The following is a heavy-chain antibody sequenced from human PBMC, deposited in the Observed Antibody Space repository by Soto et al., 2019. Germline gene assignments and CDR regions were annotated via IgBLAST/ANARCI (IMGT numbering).Heavy chain of an antibody. CDR3: APCKSGSLNIGAFDI. CDR2: ISKNGIDI. J-gene: IGHJ3*02. D-gene: IGHD6-19*01. Sequence: GGSLILSCAASGFSFSTYEMNWVRQAPGRGLEWVSYISKNGIDIYYADPVKGRFTISRDNANNSLFLQMKSLRAEDTAVYHCAPCKSGSLNIGAFDIWGQGIMVTVSS. CDR1: GFSFSTYE. V-gene: IGHV3-48*03.